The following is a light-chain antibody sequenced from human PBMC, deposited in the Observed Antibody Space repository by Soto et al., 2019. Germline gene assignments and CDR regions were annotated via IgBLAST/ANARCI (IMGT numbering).Light chain of an antibody. CDR2: DAS. Sequence: DIQVTQSPSSLSASVGDTITITCQASQDISNYLNWYQQKPGKAPQLPIYDASKLEAGVPSRFSGSGSGKDFTFTITSLQAEDFATYYCQQYDNVPPNTFGQGTKLEIK. CDR1: QDISNY. J-gene: IGKJ2*01. V-gene: IGKV1-33*01. CDR3: QQYDNVPPNT.